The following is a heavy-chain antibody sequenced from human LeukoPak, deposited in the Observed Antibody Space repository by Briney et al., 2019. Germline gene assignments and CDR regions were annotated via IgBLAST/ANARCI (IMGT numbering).Heavy chain of an antibody. CDR1: GGSISSGDYY. Sequence: SETLSLTCTVSGGSISSGDYYWSWISQPPGKGLEWIGYIYYSGSTYYNPSLKSRVTISVDTSKNQFSLKLSSVTAADTAVYYCARGRDSSGYPHYFDYWGQGTLVTVSS. D-gene: IGHD3-22*01. CDR3: ARGRDSSGYPHYFDY. CDR2: IYYSGST. V-gene: IGHV4-30-4*01. J-gene: IGHJ4*02.